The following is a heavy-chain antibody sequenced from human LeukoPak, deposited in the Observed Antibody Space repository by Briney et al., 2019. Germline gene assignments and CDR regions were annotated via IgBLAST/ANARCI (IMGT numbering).Heavy chain of an antibody. Sequence: GGSLRLSCSASGFTFSSYAMHWVRQAPGKGLEYVSAISSNGGSTYYADSVKGRFTISRDNSKNTLYLQMSSLRAEDTAVYYCARGSSRNLDYWGQGTLVSVSS. V-gene: IGHV3-64D*06. D-gene: IGHD6-19*01. CDR3: ARGSSRNLDY. CDR2: ISSNGGST. CDR1: GFTFSSYA. J-gene: IGHJ4*02.